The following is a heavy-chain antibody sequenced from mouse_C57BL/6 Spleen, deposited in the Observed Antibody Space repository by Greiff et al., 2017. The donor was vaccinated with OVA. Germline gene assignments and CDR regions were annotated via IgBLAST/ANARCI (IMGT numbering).Heavy chain of an antibody. J-gene: IGHJ3*01. CDR2: IYPGSGST. Sequence: QVQLQQPGAELVKPGASVKMSCKASGYTFTSYWITWVKQRPGQGLEWIGDIYPGSGSTNYNEKFKSKATLTVDKPSSTAYMQLSSLTSEDSAVYYCARGGYYGNAWFAYWGQGTLVTVSA. CDR3: ARGGYYGNAWFAY. CDR1: GYTFTSYW. D-gene: IGHD2-1*01. V-gene: IGHV1-55*01.